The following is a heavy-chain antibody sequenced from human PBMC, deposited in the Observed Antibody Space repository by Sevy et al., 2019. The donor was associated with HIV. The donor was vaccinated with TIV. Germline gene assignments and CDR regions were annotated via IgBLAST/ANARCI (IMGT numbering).Heavy chain of an antibody. J-gene: IGHJ4*02. CDR2: ITPDSGDT. CDR1: GYIFGIYD. Sequence: ASVTVSCKASGYIFGIYDISWVRQAPGQGLEWMGWITPDSGDTNYAQKLQGRVTMTTDTSTRTSYMELSSLTSDDAGVYYCARGRAPDNGRYYFDSWAQGTLVTVSS. D-gene: IGHD1-26*01. V-gene: IGHV1-18*01. CDR3: ARGRAPDNGRYYFDS.